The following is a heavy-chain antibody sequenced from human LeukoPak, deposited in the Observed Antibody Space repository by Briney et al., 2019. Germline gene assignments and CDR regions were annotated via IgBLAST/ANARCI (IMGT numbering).Heavy chain of an antibody. CDR3: ARGRRVQGVPYYYMDV. D-gene: IGHD3-10*01. V-gene: IGHV4-34*01. CDR1: GGSFSGYY. CDR2: INHSGST. J-gene: IGHJ6*03. Sequence: SETLSLTCAVYGGSFSGYYWSWIRQPPGKGLEWIGEINHSGSTNYNPSLKSRVTISVDTSKNQSSLKLSSVTAADTAVYYCARGRRVQGVPYYYMDVWGKGTTVTVSS.